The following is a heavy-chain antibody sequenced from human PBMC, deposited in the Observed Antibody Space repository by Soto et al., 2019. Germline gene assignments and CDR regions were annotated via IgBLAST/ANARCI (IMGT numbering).Heavy chain of an antibody. J-gene: IGHJ6*02. Sequence: SETLSLTCTVSGGSISSGGYYWSWIRQHPGKGLEWIGYIYYSGSTYYNPSLKSRVTISVDTSKNQFSLKPSSVTAADTAVYYCARDPTNRPPRMDVWGQGTTVTVSS. CDR1: GGSISSGGYY. CDR2: IYYSGST. V-gene: IGHV4-31*03. CDR3: ARDPTNRPPRMDV. D-gene: IGHD1-1*01.